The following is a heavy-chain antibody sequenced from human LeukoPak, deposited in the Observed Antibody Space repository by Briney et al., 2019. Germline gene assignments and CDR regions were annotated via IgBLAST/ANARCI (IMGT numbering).Heavy chain of an antibody. CDR3: ARGKRTIFGLGISYYFDY. CDR2: MNPNSGNT. D-gene: IGHD3/OR15-3a*01. Sequence: ASVKVSCKASGYTFTSYDINWVRQATGQGLEWMGWMNPNSGNTGYAQKFQGRVTMTRSTSISTAYMELSSLRSEDTAVYYCARGKRTIFGLGISYYFDYWGQGTLVTVSS. V-gene: IGHV1-8*01. CDR1: GYTFTSYD. J-gene: IGHJ4*02.